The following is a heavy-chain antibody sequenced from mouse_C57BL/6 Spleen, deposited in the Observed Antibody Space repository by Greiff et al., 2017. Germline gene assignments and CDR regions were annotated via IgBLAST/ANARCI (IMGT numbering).Heavy chain of an antibody. D-gene: IGHD1-1*01. Sequence: QVHVKQPGAELVKPGASVKLSCKASGYTYTSYWMQWVKQRPGQGLEWIGEIDPSDSYTNYNQKFKGKATLTVDTSSSTAYMQLSSLTSEDSAVYYCARREVITTVVATRNFDYWGQGTTLTVSS. V-gene: IGHV1-50*01. CDR2: IDPSDSYT. CDR3: ARREVITTVVATRNFDY. J-gene: IGHJ2*01. CDR1: GYTYTSYW.